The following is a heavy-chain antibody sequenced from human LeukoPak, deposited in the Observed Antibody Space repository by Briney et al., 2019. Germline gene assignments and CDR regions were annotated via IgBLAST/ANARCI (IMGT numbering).Heavy chain of an antibody. Sequence: PSETLSFTCTVSGGSISSGGYYWSWIRQHPGKGLEWIGYIYYSGSTYYNPSLKSRVTISVDTSKNQFSLKLSSVTAADTAVYYCASNSGYDSGYFDYWGQGTLVTVSS. CDR3: ASNSGYDSGYFDY. CDR2: IYYSGST. D-gene: IGHD5-12*01. CDR1: GGSISSGGYY. V-gene: IGHV4-31*03. J-gene: IGHJ4*02.